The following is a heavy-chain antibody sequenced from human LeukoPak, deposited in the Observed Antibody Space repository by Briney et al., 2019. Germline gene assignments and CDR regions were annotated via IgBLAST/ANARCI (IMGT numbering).Heavy chain of an antibody. CDR2: IYYSGST. D-gene: IGHD3-10*01. V-gene: IGHV4-31*03. J-gene: IGHJ2*01. CDR3: ARDLITTMVRGVTGDWYFDL. Sequence: SETLSLTCTVSGGSISSGGYYWSWIRQHPGKGLEWIGYIYYSGSTYYNPSLKSRVTISVDTSKNQFSLKLSSVTAADTAVYYCARDLITTMVRGVTGDWYFDLWGRGTLVTVSS. CDR1: GGSISSGGYY.